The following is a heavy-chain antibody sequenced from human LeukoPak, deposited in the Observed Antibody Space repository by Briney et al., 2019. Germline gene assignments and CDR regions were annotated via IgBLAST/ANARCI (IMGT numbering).Heavy chain of an antibody. V-gene: IGHV1-69*13. D-gene: IGHD3-3*01. Sequence: SVKVSCKASGGTFSSYAISWVRQAPGQGLEWMGGIIPIFGTANYAQKFQGRVTITADESTSTAYMELSSLRSEDTAVYYCARVGDFWSGYYRPFDHWGQGTLVTVSS. CDR1: GGTFSSYA. J-gene: IGHJ4*02. CDR2: IIPIFGTA. CDR3: ARVGDFWSGYYRPFDH.